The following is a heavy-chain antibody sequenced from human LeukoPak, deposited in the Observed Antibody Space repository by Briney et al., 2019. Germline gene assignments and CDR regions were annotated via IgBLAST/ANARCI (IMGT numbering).Heavy chain of an antibody. D-gene: IGHD4-17*01. CDR3: VSPSRGADYGAFDI. Sequence: GASVKVSCKASGYTFTGYYMHWVRQAPGQGLEWMGWINPNSGGTNYAQKFQGRVTMTRDTSISTAYMELSRLRSDDTAVYYCVSPSRGADYGAFDIWGQGTMVTVSS. CDR2: INPNSGGT. CDR1: GYTFTGYY. V-gene: IGHV1-2*02. J-gene: IGHJ3*02.